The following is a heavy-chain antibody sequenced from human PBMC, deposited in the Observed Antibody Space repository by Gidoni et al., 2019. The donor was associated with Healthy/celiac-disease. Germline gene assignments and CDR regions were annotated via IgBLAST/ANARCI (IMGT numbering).Heavy chain of an antibody. J-gene: IGHJ5*02. Sequence: QLQLQESGPGLVKPSETLSLTCTVSGGSISSSSYYWGWIRQPPGKGLEWIGSIYYSGSTYYNPSLKSRVTISVDTSKNQFSLKLSSVTAADTAVYYCARRSVAGGFDPWGQGTLVTVSS. CDR1: GGSISSSSYY. D-gene: IGHD6-19*01. CDR2: IYYSGST. CDR3: ARRSVAGGFDP. V-gene: IGHV4-39*01.